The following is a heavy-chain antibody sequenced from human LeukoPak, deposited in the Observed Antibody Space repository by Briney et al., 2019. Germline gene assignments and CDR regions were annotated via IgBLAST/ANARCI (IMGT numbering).Heavy chain of an antibody. J-gene: IGHJ6*03. CDR1: GGSISSGSYY. CDR2: IYTSGST. D-gene: IGHD1/OR15-1a*01. V-gene: IGHV4-61*02. Sequence: SETLSLTCTVSGGSISSGSYYWSWIRQPAGKGLEWIGRIYTSGSTNYNPSLKSRVPISVDTSKNQFSLKLSSVTAADTAVYYCARITEYKKNNRFGYHYYYMDVWGKGTTVTVSS. CDR3: ARITEYKKNNRFGYHYYYMDV.